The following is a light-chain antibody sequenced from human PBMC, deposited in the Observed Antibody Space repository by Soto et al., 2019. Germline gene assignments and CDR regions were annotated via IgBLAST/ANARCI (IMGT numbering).Light chain of an antibody. CDR3: QQYERPPFA. V-gene: IGKV3-20*01. CDR1: QRVSNSY. J-gene: IGKJ2*01. Sequence: EIVLTQSPGTLSLFPGDRATLSCRASQRVSNSYLAWFQQKPGQAPRLLIYDASSRAAGVPDRVSGGGSGTDFTLTISALEPEDFALHFCQQYERPPFAFGQGTRLEI. CDR2: DAS.